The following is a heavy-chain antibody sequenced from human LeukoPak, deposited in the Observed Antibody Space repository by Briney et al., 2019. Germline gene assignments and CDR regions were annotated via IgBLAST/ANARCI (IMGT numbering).Heavy chain of an antibody. V-gene: IGHV3-66*03. Sequence: GGSMRLSSAVSGFRLSDYYRSWVRQVLGKGREWVGLIRDSCEAFYADFARGRFAISRDQSENKLYLQMNSLRVEDTAVYFCARDRAANQEWVEFDPWGQGTSVIVSS. CDR2: IRDSCEA. CDR3: ARDRAANQEWVEFDP. CDR1: GFRLSDYY. D-gene: IGHD1-14*01. J-gene: IGHJ5*02.